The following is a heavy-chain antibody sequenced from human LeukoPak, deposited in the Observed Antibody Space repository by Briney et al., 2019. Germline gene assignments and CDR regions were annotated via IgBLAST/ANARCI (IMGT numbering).Heavy chain of an antibody. CDR3: ARGLGIVGATGPTY. J-gene: IGHJ4*02. CDR1: GGSFSGYY. D-gene: IGHD1-26*01. CDR2: INHSGST. Sequence: PSETLSLTCAVYGGSFSGYYWSWIRRPPGKGLEWIGEINHSGSTNYNPSLKSRVTISVDTSKNQFSLKLSSVTAADTAVYYCARGLGIVGATGPTYWGQGTLVTVSS. V-gene: IGHV4-34*01.